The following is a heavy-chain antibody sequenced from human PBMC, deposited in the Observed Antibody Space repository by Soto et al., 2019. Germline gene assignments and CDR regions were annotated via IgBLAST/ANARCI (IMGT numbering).Heavy chain of an antibody. CDR1: GGTFSSYA. J-gene: IGHJ4*02. D-gene: IGHD3-22*01. V-gene: IGHV1-69*05. Sequence: ASVKVSCKASGGTFSSYAINWVRQAPGQGLEWMGGIIPIIGTANYAQKFQGRVTITRDTSASTAYMELSSLRSEDTAVYYCARDPVYDSSGYPDYWGQGTLVTVSS. CDR2: IIPIIGTA. CDR3: ARDPVYDSSGYPDY.